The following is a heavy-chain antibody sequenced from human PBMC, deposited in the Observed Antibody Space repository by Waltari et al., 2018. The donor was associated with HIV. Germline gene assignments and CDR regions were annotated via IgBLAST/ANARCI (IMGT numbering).Heavy chain of an antibody. CDR3: ARMRGYSRSPYNWYFDL. Sequence: QVQLVQSGAEVKKPGASVKVSCKASGYTFTGYYMHWVRQDPGQGLEWMGWMNPNSGNTGYAQKFQGRLSMTRDTSIGTAYMELSSLESEDTAVYYCARMRGYSRSPYNWYFDLWGRGTLVTVSS. D-gene: IGHD6-6*01. J-gene: IGHJ2*01. V-gene: IGHV1-8*02. CDR2: MNPNSGNT. CDR1: GYTFTGYY.